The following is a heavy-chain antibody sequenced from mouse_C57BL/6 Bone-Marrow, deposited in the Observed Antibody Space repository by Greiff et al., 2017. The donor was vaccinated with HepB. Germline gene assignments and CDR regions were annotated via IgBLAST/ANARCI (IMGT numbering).Heavy chain of an antibody. Sequence: QVQLKQSGAELVRPGASVTLSCKASGYTFTDYEMHWVKQTPVHGLEWIGAIDPETGGTAYNQKFKGKAILTADKSSSTAYMELRSLTSEDSAVYYCTRWRENYGRVYYAMDYWGQGTSVTVSS. CDR2: IDPETGGT. CDR3: TRWRENYGRVYYAMDY. V-gene: IGHV1-15*01. J-gene: IGHJ4*01. CDR1: GYTFTDYE. D-gene: IGHD1-1*01.